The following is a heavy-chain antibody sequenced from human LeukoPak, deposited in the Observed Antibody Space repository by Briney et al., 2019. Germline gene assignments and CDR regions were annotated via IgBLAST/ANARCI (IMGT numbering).Heavy chain of an antibody. V-gene: IGHV1-3*03. D-gene: IGHD6-19*01. Sequence: GASVKVSCKASGYTFTSYAMHWVRQAPGQRLEWMGWINAGNGNTKYSQEFQGRVTITRDTSASTAYMELSSLRPEDMAVYYCARTYGSSGWYRKDFDYWGQGTLATVSS. J-gene: IGHJ4*02. CDR1: GYTFTSYA. CDR3: ARTYGSSGWYRKDFDY. CDR2: INAGNGNT.